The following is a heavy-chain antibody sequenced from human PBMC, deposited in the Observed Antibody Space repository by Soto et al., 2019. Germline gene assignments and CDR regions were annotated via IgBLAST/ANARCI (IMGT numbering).Heavy chain of an antibody. CDR1: GFTFSSYW. D-gene: IGHD2-8*02. J-gene: IGHJ6*02. V-gene: IGHV3-7*05. CDR2: IKQDGSEK. CDR3: ARDRTAGGFYYYGMDV. Sequence: SLRLSCAASGFTFSSYWMSWVRQAPGKGLEWVANIKQDGSEKYYVDSVKGRFTISRDNAKNSLYLQMNSLRAEDTAVYYCARDRTAGGFYYYGMDVWGQGTTVTVSS.